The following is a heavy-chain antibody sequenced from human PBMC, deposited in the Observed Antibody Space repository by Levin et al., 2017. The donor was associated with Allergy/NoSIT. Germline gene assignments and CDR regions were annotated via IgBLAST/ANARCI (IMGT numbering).Heavy chain of an antibody. V-gene: IGHV3-49*03. Sequence: PGGSLRLSCAVSGFTFGDYAMKWFRQAPGKGLEWISFIRSNAHGGTTEYAASVKGRFTMSRDDSKSIAYLQMNSLKTEDTALYFCTRVLVAAGPRLDYWGQGTLVTVSS. CDR2: IRSNAHGGTT. J-gene: IGHJ4*02. CDR1: GFTFGDYA. CDR3: TRVLVAAGPRLDY. D-gene: IGHD6-13*01.